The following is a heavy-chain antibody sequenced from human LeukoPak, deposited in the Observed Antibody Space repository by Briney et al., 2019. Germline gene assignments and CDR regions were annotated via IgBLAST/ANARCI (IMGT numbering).Heavy chain of an antibody. CDR1: GGSISSGGYY. V-gene: IGHV4-31*03. CDR2: IYYSGST. Sequence: SETLSLTCTVSGGSISSGGYYWSWIRQHPGKGLEWIGYIYYSGSTYYNPSLKSRVTISIDTSKNQFSLKLSSVTAADTAVYYCARVVNYYGSGRGWYFDLWGRGTLVTVSS. J-gene: IGHJ2*01. D-gene: IGHD3-10*01. CDR3: ARVVNYYGSGRGWYFDL.